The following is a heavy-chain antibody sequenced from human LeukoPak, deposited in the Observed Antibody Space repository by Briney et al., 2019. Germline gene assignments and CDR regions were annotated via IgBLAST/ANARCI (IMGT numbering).Heavy chain of an antibody. J-gene: IGHJ6*02. CDR2: IIPILGIA. Sequence: SVNVSCKASGGTFSSYAISWVRQAPGQGLEWMGRIIPILGIANYAQKFQGRVTITAEKSTSTAYMELSSLRSEDTAVYYCAREWEVPVGPFYYYYGMDVWGQGTTVTVSS. CDR3: AREWEVPVGPFYYYYGMDV. D-gene: IGHD1-26*01. CDR1: GGTFSSYA. V-gene: IGHV1-69*04.